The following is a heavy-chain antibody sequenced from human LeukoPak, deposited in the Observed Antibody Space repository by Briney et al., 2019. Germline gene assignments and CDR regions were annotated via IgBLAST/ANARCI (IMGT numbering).Heavy chain of an antibody. CDR3: ATYSSLNRREFQY. Sequence: GGSLRLSCEGSGFTFSNYWMGWVRQAPGKGLQWVANIKTDGSEKYYVDSVKGRFTISRDNAKNSLYLQMNSLRTEDTAVYYCATYSSLNRREFQYWGQGTLLTVSS. CDR2: IKTDGSEK. V-gene: IGHV3-7*01. D-gene: IGHD3-22*01. J-gene: IGHJ1*01. CDR1: GFTFSNYW.